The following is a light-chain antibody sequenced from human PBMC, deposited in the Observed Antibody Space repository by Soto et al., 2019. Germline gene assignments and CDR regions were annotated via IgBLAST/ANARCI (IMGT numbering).Light chain of an antibody. J-gene: IGKJ4*01. V-gene: IGKV3-15*01. Sequence: EIVMTQSLAILSVSPGERATLSCRASQSVSSNLAWYQQKPGQAPRLLIYGASTRATGIPARFSGSGSGTEFTLTISSLQSEDFAVYYCQQYNNWPPLTFGGGTKVDIK. CDR3: QQYNNWPPLT. CDR1: QSVSSN. CDR2: GAS.